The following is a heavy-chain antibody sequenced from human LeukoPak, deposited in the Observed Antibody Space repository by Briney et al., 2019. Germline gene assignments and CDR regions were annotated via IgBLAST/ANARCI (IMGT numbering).Heavy chain of an antibody. CDR2: IWYDGSNK. Sequence: GGSLRLSCAASGFTFNSYAMHWVRQAPGKGLEWVAFIWYDGSNKYYADSVKGRFTFSRDNSKNTVYLQMNSLRAEDTAVYYCGRVERGYYNSSGFYGAIDFWGQGTLVTVSS. CDR1: GFTFNSYA. V-gene: IGHV3-33*01. CDR3: GRVERGYYNSSGFYGAIDF. D-gene: IGHD3-22*01. J-gene: IGHJ4*02.